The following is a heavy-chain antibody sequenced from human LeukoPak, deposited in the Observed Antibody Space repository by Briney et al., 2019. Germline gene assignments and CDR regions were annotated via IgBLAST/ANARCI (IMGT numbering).Heavy chain of an antibody. CDR2: ITSSGTYI. Sequence: GGSLRLSCAASGFTFSNYNMNWVRQAPGKAMEWVSSITSSGTYIFYADSVKGRFTISRDNAKNSLYLQMDSLGPEDTAVYYCARQGWYVDIFFHMDVWGKGTTVTISS. V-gene: IGHV3-21*01. CDR1: GFTFSNYN. D-gene: IGHD6-19*01. J-gene: IGHJ6*03. CDR3: ARQGWYVDIFFHMDV.